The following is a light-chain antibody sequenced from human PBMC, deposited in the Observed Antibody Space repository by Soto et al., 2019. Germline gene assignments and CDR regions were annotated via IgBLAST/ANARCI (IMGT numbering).Light chain of an antibody. Sequence: DIQMTQSPSTLSASVRDRVTITCRASQSISNWLAWYQQKPGKAPKLLIYDASSLQSGVPSRFSGSGSGTEFTLTISGLQPDDFESYYCQQYNGYLLTFGGGTKVEIK. CDR3: QQYNGYLLT. CDR1: QSISNW. CDR2: DAS. J-gene: IGKJ4*01. V-gene: IGKV1-5*01.